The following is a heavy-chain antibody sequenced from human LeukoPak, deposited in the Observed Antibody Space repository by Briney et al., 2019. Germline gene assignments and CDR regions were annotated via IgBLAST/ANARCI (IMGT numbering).Heavy chain of an antibody. Sequence: TSETLSLTCTVSGGSISSYYWSWIRQPPGKGLEWIGYIYHSGSTNYNPSLKSRVTISIDTSKNQFSLKLTSVTAADTAVYYCARALVGATRAFDIWGQGTMVTVS. CDR3: ARALVGATRAFDI. CDR2: IYHSGST. CDR1: GGSISSYY. V-gene: IGHV4-59*01. D-gene: IGHD1-26*01. J-gene: IGHJ3*02.